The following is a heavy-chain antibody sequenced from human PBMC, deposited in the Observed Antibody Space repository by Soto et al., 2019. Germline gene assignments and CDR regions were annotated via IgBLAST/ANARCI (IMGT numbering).Heavy chain of an antibody. CDR2: ISRDGLNT. J-gene: IGHJ4*02. D-gene: IGHD2-15*01. CDR3: ARGKHSFDFDS. CDR1: GFGFGSFG. V-gene: IGHV3-30*03. Sequence: VESGGDVVQPGRSLRLSCAASGFGFGSFGMHWVRQAPGQGLELLAFISRDGLNTFYADAVRGRFTLSRDYSKSTMYLQMSALIHEDTAIYSWARGKHSFDFDSWGRGTRVTFSS.